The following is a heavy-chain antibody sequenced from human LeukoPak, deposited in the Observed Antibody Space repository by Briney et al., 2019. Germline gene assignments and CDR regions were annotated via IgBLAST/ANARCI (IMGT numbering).Heavy chain of an antibody. Sequence: GGSLRLSCAASGFTFSSYGMHWVRQAPGKGLEWVAFIRYDGSNKYYADSVKGRFTISRDNSKNTLYLQMNSPRAEDTAVYYCASIVALGVVIGNDAFDIWGQGTMVAVSS. D-gene: IGHD3-3*01. V-gene: IGHV3-30*02. CDR2: IRYDGSNK. CDR1: GFTFSSYG. CDR3: ASIVALGVVIGNDAFDI. J-gene: IGHJ3*02.